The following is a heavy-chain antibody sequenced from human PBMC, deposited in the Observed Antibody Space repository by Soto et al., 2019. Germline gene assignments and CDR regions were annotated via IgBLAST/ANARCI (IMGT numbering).Heavy chain of an antibody. D-gene: IGHD3-9*01. CDR3: ARITYYDILTVDY. CDR1: GGSISSYY. CDR2: IYYSGST. J-gene: IGHJ4*02. V-gene: IGHV4-59*01. Sequence: SATLSLTCTVSGGSISSYYWSWIRQPPGKGLEWIGYIYYSGSTNYNPSLKSRVTISVDTSKNQFSLKLSSVTAADTAVYYCARITYYDILTVDYWGQGTLVTVSS.